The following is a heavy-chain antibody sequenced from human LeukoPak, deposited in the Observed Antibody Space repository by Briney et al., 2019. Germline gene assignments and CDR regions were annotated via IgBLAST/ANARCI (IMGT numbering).Heavy chain of an antibody. CDR2: IYYSGST. V-gene: IGHV4-39*01. D-gene: IGHD6-13*01. CDR3: ARPDPSTAAPPRGAFDI. CDR1: GGSISSSSYY. J-gene: IGHJ3*02. Sequence: SETLSLTCTVSGGSISSSSYYWGWIRQPPGKGLEWIGSIYYSGSTYYNPSLKSRVTISVDTSKNQFSLKLSSVTAADTAVYYCARPDPSTAAPPRGAFDIWGLGTMVTVSS.